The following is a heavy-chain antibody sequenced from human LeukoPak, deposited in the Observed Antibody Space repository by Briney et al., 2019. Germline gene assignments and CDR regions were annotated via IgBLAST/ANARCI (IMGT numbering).Heavy chain of an antibody. J-gene: IGHJ1*01. CDR1: GYTFTGYY. CDR3: ARLVVISTTSEYFQE. CDR2: INPNSGGT. V-gene: IGHV1-2*02. D-gene: IGHD3-22*01. Sequence: ASVKVSCKASGYTFTGYYMHWVRQAPGQGLEWMGWINPNSGGTKYAQNFQGRVTMTRDTSSTTAYMEMSRLRSDDTAVYYCARLVVISTTSEYFQEWGQGTLVIVSS.